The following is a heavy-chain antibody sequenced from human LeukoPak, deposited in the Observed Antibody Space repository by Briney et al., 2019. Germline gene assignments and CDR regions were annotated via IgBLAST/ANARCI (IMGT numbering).Heavy chain of an antibody. CDR3: ASEKAVAGYY. CDR2: IYYSGST. D-gene: IGHD6-19*01. Sequence: SETLSLTYTVSGGSISSSSYDWGWIRQPPGKGLEWIGSIYYSGSTYYNPSLKSRVTISVDTSKNQFSLKLSSVTAADTAVYYCASEKAVAGYYWGQGTLVTVSS. V-gene: IGHV4-39*01. CDR1: GGSISSSSYD. J-gene: IGHJ4*02.